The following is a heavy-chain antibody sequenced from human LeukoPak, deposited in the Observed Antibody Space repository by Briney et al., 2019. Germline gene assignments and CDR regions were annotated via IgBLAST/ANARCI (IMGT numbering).Heavy chain of an antibody. CDR1: GYTFTSYD. Sequence: ASVKVSCKASGYTFTSYDINWVRQATGQGLEWMGWMNPDSGNTGYAQKFQGRVTMTRDTSTSTAYMELSNLRSEDTAVYYCAREELWFGELLYAFDIWGQGTMVTVSS. J-gene: IGHJ3*02. D-gene: IGHD3-10*01. V-gene: IGHV1-8*01. CDR3: AREELWFGELLYAFDI. CDR2: MNPDSGNT.